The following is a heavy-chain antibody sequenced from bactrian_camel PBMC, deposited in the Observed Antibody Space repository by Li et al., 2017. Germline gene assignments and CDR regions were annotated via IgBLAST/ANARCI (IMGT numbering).Heavy chain of an antibody. CDR3: AADAPWYSGACRYNF. D-gene: IGHD1*01. V-gene: IGHV3S55*01. CDR1: GATYSSYC. Sequence: HVQLVESGGGSVQAGESLTLSCVNSGATYSSYCVAWFRQTPGKEREAVARICDRGGTFYADPVKGRFTISRDDKKLSLQMADLKPEDSAMYYCAADAPWYSGACRYNFLGQGTQVTVS. CDR2: ICDRGGT. J-gene: IGHJ4*01.